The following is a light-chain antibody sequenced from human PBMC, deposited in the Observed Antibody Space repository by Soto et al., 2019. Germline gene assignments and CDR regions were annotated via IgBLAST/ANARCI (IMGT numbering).Light chain of an antibody. CDR1: SSDIGDYNF. J-gene: IGLJ3*02. CDR3: SSYTSITTWV. Sequence: QSALTQPASVSGSPGQSITISCTGTSSDIGDYNFVSWYQHHPGKAPKLVIFEVSNRPSGVSNRFSGSKSGNTASLTISGLQVEDEADYYCSSYTSITTWVFGGGTKVTV. V-gene: IGLV2-14*01. CDR2: EVS.